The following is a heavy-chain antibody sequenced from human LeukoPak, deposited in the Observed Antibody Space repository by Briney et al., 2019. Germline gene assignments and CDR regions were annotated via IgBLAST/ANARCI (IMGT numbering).Heavy chain of an antibody. CDR2: IYYSGST. CDR3: ARLPTITFFDY. J-gene: IGHJ4*02. V-gene: IGHV4-39*01. Sequence: PSETLSLTCTVSGGSISSSSFYWGWIRQPPGRGLEWIGGIYYSGSTSYNPSLKSRVTISVDTSKNQFSLKLSSVTAADTAVYYCARLPTITFFDYWGQGTLVTVSS. CDR1: GGSISSSSFY. D-gene: IGHD5-12*01.